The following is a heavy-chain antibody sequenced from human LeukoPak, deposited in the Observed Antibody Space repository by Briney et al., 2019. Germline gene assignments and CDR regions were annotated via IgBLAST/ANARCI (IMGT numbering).Heavy chain of an antibody. CDR2: IYYSGST. CDR1: GGSISSYY. V-gene: IGHV4-59*01. Sequence: SETLSLTCTVSGGSISSYYWSWIRQPPGKGLEWIGYIYYSGSTNYNPSLKRRVTISVDSSRNQFSLKLSSVTAADTAVYYCARTTEGGYTYDYFYYYYMDVWGKGTTVTISS. CDR3: ARTTEGGYTYDYFYYYYMDV. J-gene: IGHJ6*03. D-gene: IGHD5-18*01.